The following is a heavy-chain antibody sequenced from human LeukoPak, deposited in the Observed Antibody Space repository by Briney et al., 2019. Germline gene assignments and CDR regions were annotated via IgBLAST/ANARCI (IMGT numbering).Heavy chain of an antibody. CDR3: ATDYCSGGSCYPGNYYSYGMDV. Sequence: ASVKVSCKASGYTFTGYYMHWVRQAPGQGLEWVGWINPNSGGTNYAQKFQGRVTMTRDTSISTAYMELSRLRSADTAVYYCATDYCSGGSCYPGNYYSYGMDVWGQGTTVTVSS. CDR1: GYTFTGYY. CDR2: INPNSGGT. J-gene: IGHJ6*02. V-gene: IGHV1-2*02. D-gene: IGHD2-15*01.